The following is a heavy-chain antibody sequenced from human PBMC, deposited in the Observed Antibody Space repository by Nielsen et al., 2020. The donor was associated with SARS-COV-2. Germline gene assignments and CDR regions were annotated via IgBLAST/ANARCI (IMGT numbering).Heavy chain of an antibody. Sequence: GGSLRLSCTASGFTFGDYAMSWFRQAPGKGLEWVGFIRSKAYGGTTEYAASVKGRFTISRDDSKSIAYLQMNSLKTEDTAVYYCTRSQYPDMITMVRGDYWGQGTLVTVSS. D-gene: IGHD3-10*01. V-gene: IGHV3-49*03. CDR1: GFTFGDYA. J-gene: IGHJ4*02. CDR3: TRSQYPDMITMVRGDY. CDR2: IRSKAYGGTT.